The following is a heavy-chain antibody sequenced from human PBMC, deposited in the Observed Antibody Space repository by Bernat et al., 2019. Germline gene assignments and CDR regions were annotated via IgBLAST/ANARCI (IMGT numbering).Heavy chain of an antibody. CDR2: LTFDGSDE. V-gene: IGHV3-30*18. Sequence: QVQLVESGGGVVQPGRSLRLSCAASGFNFSNYGIHWVRQPPGEGLEWVAVLTFDGSDEYYTDSVKGRFSIARDNSKNSLYLHMNSLRAEDTAVYFCAKDAEVVWRGGSFDIWGQGTMVTVAS. CDR3: AKDAEVVWRGGSFDI. CDR1: GFNFSNYG. D-gene: IGHD2-15*01. J-gene: IGHJ3*02.